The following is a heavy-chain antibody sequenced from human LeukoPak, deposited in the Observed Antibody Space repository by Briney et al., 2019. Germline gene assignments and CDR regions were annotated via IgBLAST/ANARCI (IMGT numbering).Heavy chain of an antibody. Sequence: PSETLSLTCTVSGGSISTSSYYWSWIRQSPGKGLEWIGEINHSGSTNYNPSLKSRVTMSVGTSKNQFSLKLSSLTAADTAVYYCARQGISAAHFDSWGQGTLVTVSS. CDR1: GGSISTSSYY. V-gene: IGHV4-39*01. CDR3: ARQGISAAHFDS. D-gene: IGHD6-13*01. J-gene: IGHJ4*02. CDR2: INHSGST.